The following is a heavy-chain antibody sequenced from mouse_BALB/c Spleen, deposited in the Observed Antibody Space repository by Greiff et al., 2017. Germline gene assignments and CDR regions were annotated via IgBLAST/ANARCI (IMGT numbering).Heavy chain of an antibody. Sequence: EVKLVESGAELVKPGASVKLSCTASGFNIKDTYMHWVKQRPEQGLEWIGRIDPANGNTKYDPKFQGKATITADTSSNTAYLQLSSLTSEDTAVYYCASHGSSYWFAYWGQGTLVTVSA. CDR3: ASHGSSYWFAY. J-gene: IGHJ3*01. CDR2: IDPANGNT. V-gene: IGHV14-3*02. CDR1: GFNIKDTY. D-gene: IGHD1-1*01.